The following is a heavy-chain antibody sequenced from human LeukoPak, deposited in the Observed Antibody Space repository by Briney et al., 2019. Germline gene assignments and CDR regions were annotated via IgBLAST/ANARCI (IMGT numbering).Heavy chain of an antibody. J-gene: IGHJ3*02. CDR3: ARDAIVEDNAFDI. V-gene: IGHV3-9*01. Sequence: GGSLRLSCAASGFMFDGYAMHWVQQAPGKGLEWVPGISWNSGSIGYADSVKGRFTISRDNAKNSLYLQMNSLRAEDTALYYCARDAIVEDNAFDIWGQGTMVTVSS. CDR2: ISWNSGSI. CDR1: GFMFDGYA. D-gene: IGHD3-22*01.